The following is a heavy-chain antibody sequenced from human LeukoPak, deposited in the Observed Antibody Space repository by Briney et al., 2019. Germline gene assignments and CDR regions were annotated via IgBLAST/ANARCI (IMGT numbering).Heavy chain of an antibody. V-gene: IGHV4-34*01. CDR2: IYYSGSP. D-gene: IGHD6-13*01. CDR1: GGSFSGYY. CDR3: ARDRVYSSSWYFLYNWFDP. Sequence: SETLSLTCAVYGGSFSGYYWGWIRQPPGKGLEWIGSIYYSGSPYYNPSLKSRVTISVDTSKNQFSLKLSSVTAADTAVYYCARDRVYSSSWYFLYNWFDPWGQGTLVTVSS. J-gene: IGHJ5*02.